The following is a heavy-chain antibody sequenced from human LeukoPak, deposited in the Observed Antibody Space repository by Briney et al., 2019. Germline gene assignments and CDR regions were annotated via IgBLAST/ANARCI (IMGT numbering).Heavy chain of an antibody. Sequence: PGGSLRLSCAASGFTFSSYAMSWVRQAPGKGLEWVSAISGSGGSTYYADSVKGRFTISRDNSKNTLYLQMNSLRAEDTAVYYCAKFRMGRDGENYYYYMDVWGKGTTVTVSS. CDR3: AKFRMGRDGENYYYYMDV. V-gene: IGHV3-23*01. CDR2: ISGSGGST. D-gene: IGHD2-15*01. J-gene: IGHJ6*03. CDR1: GFTFSSYA.